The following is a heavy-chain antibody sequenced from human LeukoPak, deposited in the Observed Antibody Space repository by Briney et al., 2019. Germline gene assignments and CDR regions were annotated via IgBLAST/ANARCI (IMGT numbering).Heavy chain of an antibody. CDR2: IIPIFGTA. Sequence: SVKVSCKASGGTFSSYAISWVRQAPGQGLEWMGGIIPIFGTANYAQKFQGRVTITTDESTSTAYMELSSLRSEDTAVYYCASSISGRYCSGGSCYSHGRYYYYMDVWGKGTTVTASS. CDR1: GGTFSSYA. J-gene: IGHJ6*03. V-gene: IGHV1-69*05. CDR3: ASSISGRYCSGGSCYSHGRYYYYMDV. D-gene: IGHD2-15*01.